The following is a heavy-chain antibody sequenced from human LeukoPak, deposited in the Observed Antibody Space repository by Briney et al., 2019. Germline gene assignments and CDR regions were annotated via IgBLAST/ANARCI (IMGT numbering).Heavy chain of an antibody. CDR3: ARDGYYYDSSGLFDP. D-gene: IGHD3-22*01. J-gene: IGHJ5*02. CDR2: IYTSGST. Sequence: SSETLSLTCTVSGGSISSYYWSWIRQPAGKGLEWIGRIYTSGSTNYNPSLKSRVTMSVDTSKNQFSLKLSSVTAADTAVYYCARDGYYYDSSGLFDPWGQGTLVTVSS. V-gene: IGHV4-4*07. CDR1: GGSISSYY.